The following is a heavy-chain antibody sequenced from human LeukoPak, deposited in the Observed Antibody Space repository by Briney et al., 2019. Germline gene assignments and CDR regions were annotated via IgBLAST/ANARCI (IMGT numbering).Heavy chain of an antibody. CDR2: IYYSGST. J-gene: IGHJ4*02. CDR1: GGSISSSSYY. D-gene: IGHD6-19*01. CDR3: ARHGVRGIAVAGTNPPRY. Sequence: SETLSLTCTVSGGSISSSSYYWGWIRQPPGKGLEWIGSIYYSGSTYYNPSLKSRVTISVDTSKNQFSLKLSSVTAADTAGYYCARHGVRGIAVAGTNPPRYWGQGTLVTVSS. V-gene: IGHV4-39*01.